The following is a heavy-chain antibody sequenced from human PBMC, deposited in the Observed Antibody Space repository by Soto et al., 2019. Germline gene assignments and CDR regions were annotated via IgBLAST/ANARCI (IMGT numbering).Heavy chain of an antibody. D-gene: IGHD1-26*01. CDR3: ARDFGEVGATAVYDI. CDR1: GFSFSLYW. J-gene: IGHJ3*02. Sequence: LRLSCAASGFSFSLYWMHWVRQAPGKGLVWVSRINGDGSDTSYGDSVKGRFTTSRDNAKNTLYLHMNSLGAEDTAVYYCARDFGEVGATAVYDIWGQGTMVTVSS. CDR2: INGDGSDT. V-gene: IGHV3-74*01.